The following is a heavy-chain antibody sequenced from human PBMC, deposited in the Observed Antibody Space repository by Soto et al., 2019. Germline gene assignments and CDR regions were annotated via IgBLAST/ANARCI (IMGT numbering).Heavy chain of an antibody. J-gene: IGHJ6*02. Sequence: QVQLVQSGAEVRKPGASVKVSCKASGYTFSNYGLSWVRQAPGQGLEWMGWISDYNGNTHYAQKFQGRLIMTTGTSSRTAYVELRILTFHVTAVYFFAIEVYYFGSGTYTPPLYYGMVVWSQGTTVTVSS. CDR1: GYTFSNYG. CDR2: ISDYNGNT. CDR3: AIEVYYFGSGTYTPPLYYGMVV. V-gene: IGHV1-18*01. D-gene: IGHD3-10*01.